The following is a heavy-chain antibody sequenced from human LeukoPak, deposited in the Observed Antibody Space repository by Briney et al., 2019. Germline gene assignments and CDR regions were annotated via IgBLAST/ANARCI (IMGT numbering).Heavy chain of an antibody. V-gene: IGHV3-30*18. CDR1: GFSFSSTG. Sequence: PGGSLRLSCAASGFSFSSTGMHWARQAPGKGLEWVAVIPYDGSNKYYADSVKGRFTISRDNSKNMLFLQMNSLRAEDTAVYYCAKEDSGYYRWGQGTPVTVSS. J-gene: IGHJ5*02. D-gene: IGHD3-22*01. CDR3: AKEDSGYYR. CDR2: IPYDGSNK.